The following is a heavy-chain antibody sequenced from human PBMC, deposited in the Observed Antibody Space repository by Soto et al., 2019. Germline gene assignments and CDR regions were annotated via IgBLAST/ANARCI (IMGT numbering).Heavy chain of an antibody. CDR3: ARDLSVMATFDEVWFDP. CDR1: GYTFTSYG. Sequence: ASVKVSCKASGYTFTSYGISWVRQAPGQGLEWMGWISAYNVNTNYAQKLQGRVTMTTDTSTSTAYMELRSLRSDDTAVYYCARDLSVMATFDEVWFDPWGQGTLVTVSS. D-gene: IGHD3-16*01. J-gene: IGHJ5*02. V-gene: IGHV1-18*01. CDR2: ISAYNVNT.